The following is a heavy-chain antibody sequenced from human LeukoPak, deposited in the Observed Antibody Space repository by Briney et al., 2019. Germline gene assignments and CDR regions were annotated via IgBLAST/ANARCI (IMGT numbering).Heavy chain of an antibody. CDR2: INPSSGGT. V-gene: IGHV1-2*02. J-gene: IGHJ3*02. D-gene: IGHD3-16*01. Sequence: ASVKVSCKASGYTFTGYYMKWVRQAPGQGLEWVGWINPSSGGTNYAQKFQGRVTMTRDTSISTAYMELSSLRSDDTAVYYCARNYDYVWGSRGAFDIWGQGTMVTVSS. CDR3: ARNYDYVWGSRGAFDI. CDR1: GYTFTGYY.